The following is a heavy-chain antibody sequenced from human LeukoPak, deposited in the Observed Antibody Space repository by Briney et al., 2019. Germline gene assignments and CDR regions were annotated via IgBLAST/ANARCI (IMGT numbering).Heavy chain of an antibody. CDR3: ARNPIAAAAHFDY. V-gene: IGHV4-39*01. CDR1: GGSISSSSYY. J-gene: IGHJ4*02. Sequence: SETLSLTCTVSGGSISSSSYYWGWIRQPPGKGLEGIGSIYYSGSTYYNPSLKSRVTISVDTSKNQFSLKLSSVTAADTAVYYCARNPIAAAAHFDYWGQGTLVTVSS. D-gene: IGHD6-13*01. CDR2: IYYSGST.